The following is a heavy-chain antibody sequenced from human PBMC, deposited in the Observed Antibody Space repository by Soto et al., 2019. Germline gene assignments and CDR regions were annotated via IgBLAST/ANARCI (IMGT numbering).Heavy chain of an antibody. CDR2: IIPIFGTP. Sequence: QVQLVQSGAEVQKPGSSVKVSCKASGGIFITYAISWLRQAPGQGLEWMGGIIPIFGTPNYAQRFQGRVTITADESTSTAYMELSRLRCEDTAVYYCARDRDDYGSGNYYNRIDFWGQGTLVTVSS. D-gene: IGHD3-10*01. J-gene: IGHJ4*02. CDR1: GGIFITYA. CDR3: ARDRDDYGSGNYYNRIDF. V-gene: IGHV1-69*01.